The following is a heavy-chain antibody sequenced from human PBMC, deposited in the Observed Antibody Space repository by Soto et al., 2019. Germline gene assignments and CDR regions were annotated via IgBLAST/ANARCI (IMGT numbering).Heavy chain of an antibody. CDR1: GYTFTSYY. J-gene: IGHJ6*02. V-gene: IGHV1-46*01. CDR3: ASVSPLWSGYPYYYYGMDV. Sequence: ASVKVSCKASGYTFTSYYMHWVRQAPGQGLEKMGIINPSGGSTSYAQKFQGRVTMTRDTSTSTVYMELSSLRSEDTAVYYCASVSPLWSGYPYYYYGMDVWGQGTTVTVSS. D-gene: IGHD3-3*01. CDR2: INPSGGST.